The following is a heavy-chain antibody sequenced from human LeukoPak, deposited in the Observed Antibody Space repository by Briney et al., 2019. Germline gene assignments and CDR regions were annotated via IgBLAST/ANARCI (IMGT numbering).Heavy chain of an antibody. V-gene: IGHV1-69*06. Sequence: SVKVSCKASGGTFSSYAISWVRQAPGQGLEWMGRIIPIFGTANYAQKFQGRVTMTEDTSTDTAYMELSSLRSEDTAVYYCATVGCSGGSCPFDYWGQGTLVTVSS. CDR3: ATVGCSGGSCPFDY. CDR1: GGTFSSYA. CDR2: IIPIFGTA. D-gene: IGHD2-15*01. J-gene: IGHJ4*02.